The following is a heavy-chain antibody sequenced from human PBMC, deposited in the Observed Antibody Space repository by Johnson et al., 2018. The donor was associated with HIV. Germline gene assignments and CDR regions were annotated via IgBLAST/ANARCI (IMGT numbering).Heavy chain of an antibody. J-gene: IGHJ3*01. Sequence: VQLMESGGGLVKPGGSLRLSCVASGFTFSDYHMSWIRQAPGKGLEWVSYISSSGNTIYNADSVKARFTISSDHSKNTLYLQMNSLRAEDTAVYYCARVKGAFDFWGQGTMVTVSS. CDR3: ARVKGAFDF. CDR1: GFTFSDYH. CDR2: ISSSGNTI. V-gene: IGHV3-11*04.